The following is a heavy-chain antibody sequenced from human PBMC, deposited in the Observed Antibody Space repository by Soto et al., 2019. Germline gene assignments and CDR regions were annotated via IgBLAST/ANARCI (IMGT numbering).Heavy chain of an antibody. CDR3: AADPYYYDSSGYYEGRFYYYYGMDV. J-gene: IGHJ6*02. V-gene: IGHV1-58*01. Sequence: SVKVSCKASGFTFTSSAVQWVRQARGQRLEWIGWIVVGSGNTNYAQKFQERVTITRDMSTSTAYMELSSLRSEDTAAYYCAADPYYYDSSGYYEGRFYYYYGMDVWGQGTTVTVSS. CDR1: GFTFTSSA. CDR2: IVVGSGNT. D-gene: IGHD3-22*01.